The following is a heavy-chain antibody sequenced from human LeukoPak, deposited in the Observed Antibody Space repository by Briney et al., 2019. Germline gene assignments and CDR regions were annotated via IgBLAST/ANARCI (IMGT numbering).Heavy chain of an antibody. CDR3: AKDPPERTSNY. Sequence: GGSLRLSCAASGFSFTRSALSWVRQAPGKGLEWISAIDRDGHTYYADSVKGRFTVSRDNSRNTLYLQMDGLRADDTAIYYCAKDPPERTSNYWGQGTLVTVSS. D-gene: IGHD1-1*01. V-gene: IGHV3-23*01. CDR1: GFSFTRSA. CDR2: IDRDGHT. J-gene: IGHJ4*02.